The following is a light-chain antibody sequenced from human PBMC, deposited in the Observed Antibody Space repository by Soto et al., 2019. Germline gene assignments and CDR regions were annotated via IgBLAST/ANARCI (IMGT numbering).Light chain of an antibody. CDR3: QQRSNWPVA. Sequence: EIVLTQSPATLSVSPGERATLYCRASQSVSNYLAWYQQKPGQAPRLLIYDASNRATGIPARFSGSGSGTEFTLTISSLEPEDFAVYYCQQRSNWPVAFGQGTKVEI. J-gene: IGKJ1*01. CDR2: DAS. CDR1: QSVSNY. V-gene: IGKV3-11*01.